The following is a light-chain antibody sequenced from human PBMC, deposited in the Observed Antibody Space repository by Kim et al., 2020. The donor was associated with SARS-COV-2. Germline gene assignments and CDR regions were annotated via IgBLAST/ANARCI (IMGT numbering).Light chain of an antibody. CDR3: QQYDDWPPWT. CDR2: GAS. CDR1: HSVSNH. V-gene: IGKV3-15*01. J-gene: IGKJ1*01. Sequence: SPGETATLSCRASHSVSNHVAWYQQKPGQAPRLLIYGASTRATDVPARFSGSGSGTDFTLTISSLQSEDLAVYHCQQYDDWPPWTFGQGTKLEI.